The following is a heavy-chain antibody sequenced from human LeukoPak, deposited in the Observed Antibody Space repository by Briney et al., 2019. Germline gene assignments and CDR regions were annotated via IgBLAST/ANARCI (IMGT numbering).Heavy chain of an antibody. D-gene: IGHD2-2*03. CDR1: GFAFGSYW. V-gene: IGHV3-7*01. CDR3: ARIRDGYCISTSCRGAFDI. Sequence: PGGSLRLSCAASGFAFGSYWMSWARQAPGKGLEWVANIKQDGSEKYYVDSVKGRSTISRDNAKNSLYLQMNSLRAEDTAVYYCARIRDGYCISTSCRGAFDIWGQGTVVTVS. CDR2: IKQDGSEK. J-gene: IGHJ3*02.